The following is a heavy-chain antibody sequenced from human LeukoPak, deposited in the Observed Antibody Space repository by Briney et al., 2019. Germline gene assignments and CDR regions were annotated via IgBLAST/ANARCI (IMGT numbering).Heavy chain of an antibody. D-gene: IGHD1-26*01. CDR2: IKSDGSST. Sequence: PGGSLRLSCATSGFTFSSYWMHWVRQAPGEGLVWVSRIKSDGSSTSYADSVKGRFTISRDNAKNTLYLQMNSLRAEDTAVYYCTRDRGGSYDFDYWGQGTLVTVSS. CDR1: GFTFSSYW. CDR3: TRDRGGSYDFDY. V-gene: IGHV3-74*01. J-gene: IGHJ4*02.